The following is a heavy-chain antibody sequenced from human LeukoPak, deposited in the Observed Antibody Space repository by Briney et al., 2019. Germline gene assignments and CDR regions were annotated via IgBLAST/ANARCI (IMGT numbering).Heavy chain of an antibody. CDR1: GFTFSSSA. J-gene: IGHJ4*02. V-gene: IGHV3-23*01. Sequence: GGSLRLSCAASGFTFSSSAMSWVRQAPGKGLEWVSAISSSGSITYYADSVKGRFTISRDNSKNTLYLQMNSLRAEDTAVYYCAKRPAGTGIVDYWGQVTLVTVSS. CDR3: AKRPAGTGIVDY. CDR2: ISSSGSIT. D-gene: IGHD1-1*01.